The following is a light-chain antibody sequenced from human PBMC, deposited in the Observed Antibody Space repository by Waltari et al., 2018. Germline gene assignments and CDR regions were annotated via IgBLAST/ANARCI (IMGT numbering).Light chain of an antibody. V-gene: IGLV2-14*03. J-gene: IGLJ2*01. CDR2: DVS. CDR1: SREVGGYNY. CDR3: SSYISSSTLEL. Sequence: QSALTQPASVSGSPGQSITIHCTGTSREVGGYNYVSWYQQHPGKAPKIMIYDVSNRPSGVSNRFSGSKSGNTASLTISGLQAEDEADYYCSSYISSSTLELFGGGTSLTVL.